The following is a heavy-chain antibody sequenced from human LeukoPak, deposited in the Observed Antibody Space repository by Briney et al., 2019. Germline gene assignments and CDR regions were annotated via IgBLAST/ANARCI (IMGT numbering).Heavy chain of an antibody. CDR1: GYTFTGYY. J-gene: IGHJ4*02. D-gene: IGHD6-13*01. CDR2: ISAYNGNT. Sequence: ASVKVSCKASGYTFTGYYMHWVRQAPGQGLEWMGWISAYNGNTNYAQKLQGRVTMTTDTSTSTAYMELRSLRSDDTAVYYCAREGYSSSSYYFDYWGQGTLVTVSS. V-gene: IGHV1-18*04. CDR3: AREGYSSSSYYFDY.